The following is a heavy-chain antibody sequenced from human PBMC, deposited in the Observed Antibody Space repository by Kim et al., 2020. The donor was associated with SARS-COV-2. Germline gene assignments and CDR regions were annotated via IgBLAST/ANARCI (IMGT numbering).Heavy chain of an antibody. D-gene: IGHD3-10*01. CDR1: GGSINSETSY. J-gene: IGHJ5*02. CDR2: MYSSGGS. V-gene: IGHV4-39*07. CDR3: ARVDGTGSYFGP. Sequence: SDTLSLTCTVSGGSINSETSYWGWIRQPPEKGLEWIGSMYSSGGSFYNPSLRGRVTISVDTSRNQFSLKLSSVTAADTAVYFCARVDGTGSYFGPWGRGTLVTVSS.